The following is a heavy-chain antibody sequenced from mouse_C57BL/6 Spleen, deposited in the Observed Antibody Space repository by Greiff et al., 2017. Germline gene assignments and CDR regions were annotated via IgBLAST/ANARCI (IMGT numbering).Heavy chain of an antibody. CDR3: ARFESNYDAMDY. Sequence: EVQLQQSGPELVKPGASVKIPCKASGYTFTDYNMDWVKQSPGKSLEWIGDINPNNGGTIYNQKFKGKATLTVDKSSSTAYMELRSLTSEDTAVYYCARFESNYDAMDYWGQGTSVTVSS. CDR2: INPNNGGT. J-gene: IGHJ4*01. D-gene: IGHD2-5*01. CDR1: GYTFTDYN. V-gene: IGHV1-18*01.